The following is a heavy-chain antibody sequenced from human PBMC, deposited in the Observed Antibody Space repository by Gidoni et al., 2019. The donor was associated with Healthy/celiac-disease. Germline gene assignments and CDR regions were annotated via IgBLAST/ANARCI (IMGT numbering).Heavy chain of an antibody. V-gene: IGHV4-34*01. CDR1: GGSFSGYY. J-gene: IGHJ5*02. CDR3: ARARYYYGSGSYKFDP. CDR2: INHSGST. D-gene: IGHD3-10*01. Sequence: QVQLQQWGAGLLKTTETLSRTCAVYGGSFSGYYWSWIRQPPGKGLGGIGEINHSGSTNYNPSLKSRVTISVDTSKNQFSLKLSSVTAADTAVYYCARARYYYGSGSYKFDPWGQGTLVTVSS.